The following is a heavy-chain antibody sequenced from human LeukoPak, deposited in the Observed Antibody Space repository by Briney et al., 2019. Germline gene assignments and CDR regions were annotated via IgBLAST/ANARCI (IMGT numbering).Heavy chain of an antibody. D-gene: IGHD3-9*01. CDR1: GGTFSSYA. J-gene: IGHJ6*03. CDR2: IIPIFGTA. V-gene: IGHV1-69*13. CDR3: ARGHYDILTGYYYYNYMDV. Sequence: SVKVSCKASGGTFSSYAISWVRQAPGQGLEWMGGIIPIFGTANYAQKFQGRVTITADESTSTAYMELSSLRSEDTAVYYCARGHYDILTGYYYYNYMDVWGKGTTVTISS.